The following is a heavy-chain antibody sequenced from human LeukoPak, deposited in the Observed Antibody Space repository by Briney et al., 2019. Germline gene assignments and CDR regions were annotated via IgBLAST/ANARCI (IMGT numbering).Heavy chain of an antibody. CDR3: AKGYSSSGTDAFDI. CDR2: ISCNSGSV. V-gene: IGHV3-9*01. Sequence: GGSLRLSCAASGFTFDDYAMHWVRQAPGKGLEWVSGISCNSGSVGYADSVKGRFTISRDNAKNSLYLQMNSLRAEDTALYYCAKGYSSSGTDAFDIWGQGTMVTVSS. CDR1: GFTFDDYA. D-gene: IGHD6-13*01. J-gene: IGHJ3*02.